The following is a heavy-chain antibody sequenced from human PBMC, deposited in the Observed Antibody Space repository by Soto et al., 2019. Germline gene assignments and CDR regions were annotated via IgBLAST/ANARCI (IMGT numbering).Heavy chain of an antibody. D-gene: IGHD1-26*01. CDR2: ISYDGSNT. Sequence: SHRLYNAAAGCKIGDFGMGWVLHATGKGLEWVALISYDGSNTYYADSVKGRSTISRDNSKDTLFLRMTGLRCEDKAVYYCAKGAGDCLSLGMDVWRQRTTVTVS. J-gene: IGHJ6*02. V-gene: IGHV3-30*18. CDR1: GCKIGDFG. CDR3: AKGAGDCLSLGMDV.